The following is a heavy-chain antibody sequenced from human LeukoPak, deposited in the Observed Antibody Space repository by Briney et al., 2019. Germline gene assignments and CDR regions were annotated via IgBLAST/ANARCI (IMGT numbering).Heavy chain of an antibody. D-gene: IGHD6-13*01. CDR1: GGSIRSSSYY. V-gene: IGHV4-39*01. CDR2: IYYSGST. CDR3: ARHRKIAAPLDY. J-gene: IGHJ4*02. Sequence: PSETLSLTXTVSGGSIRSSSYYWGWIRQPPGKGLDWIGSIYYSGSTYYNPSLKSRVTISVDTSKNQFSPKLSSVTAADTAVYYCARHRKIAAPLDYWGQGTLVTVSS.